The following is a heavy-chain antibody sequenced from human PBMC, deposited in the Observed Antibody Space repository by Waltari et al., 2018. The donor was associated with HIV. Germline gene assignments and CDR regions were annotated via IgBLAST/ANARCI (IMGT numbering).Heavy chain of an antibody. V-gene: IGHV3-53*02. Sequence: EVQLVETGGGLIQHGGSLRLSCAASRFIASSKYMNWVRQAPGKGLEWVSVIYSGGSTYYADSVKGRFTISRDNSKNTLYLQMNSLRAEDTAVYYCARALFGGSRGGYFDYWGQGTLVTVSS. D-gene: IGHD2-15*01. CDR3: ARALFGGSRGGYFDY. J-gene: IGHJ4*02. CDR1: RFIASSKY. CDR2: IYSGGST.